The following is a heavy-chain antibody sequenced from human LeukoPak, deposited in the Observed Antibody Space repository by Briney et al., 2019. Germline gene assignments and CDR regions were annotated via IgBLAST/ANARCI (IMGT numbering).Heavy chain of an antibody. CDR3: ARVLFPSGPTHCFDP. V-gene: IGHV1-2*02. CDR2: INPASGGT. J-gene: IGHJ5*02. Sequence: ASVKVSCKASGYIFSGHYIQWVRQAPGQGLEWMGWINPASGGTKNAQKFHGRVTMTTDTPISTLYMELNSLRSDDTAVYYCARVLFPSGPTHCFDPWGQGTLVTVSS. D-gene: IGHD2-21*01. CDR1: GYIFSGHY.